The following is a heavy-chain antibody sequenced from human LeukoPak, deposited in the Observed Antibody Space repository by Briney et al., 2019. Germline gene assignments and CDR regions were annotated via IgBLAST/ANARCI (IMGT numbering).Heavy chain of an antibody. CDR1: GFTVSSNY. V-gene: IGHV3-66*01. Sequence: GGSLRLSCAASGFTVSSNYMSWVRQAPGKGLEWASVIYSGGSTYYADSVKGRFTISRDNSKNTLYLQMNSLRAEDTAVYYCATSLGLYSVLFDYWGQGTLVTVSS. CDR2: IYSGGST. J-gene: IGHJ4*02. D-gene: IGHD2-15*01. CDR3: ATSLGLYSVLFDY.